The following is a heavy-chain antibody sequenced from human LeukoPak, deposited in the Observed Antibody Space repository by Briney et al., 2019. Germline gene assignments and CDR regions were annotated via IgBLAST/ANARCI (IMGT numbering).Heavy chain of an antibody. CDR2: ISTHNGNT. D-gene: IGHD6-19*01. CDR1: GYTFTSYG. J-gene: IGHJ5*02. CDR3: ARDSGGWYPTGQNWFDP. Sequence: GGSVKVSCKAFGYTFTSYGISWVRQAPGQGLEWMGWISTHNGNTDYAQKFQDRVTTTTDASTSTAYMELRSLRSDDTAVYYCARDSGGWYPTGQNWFDPWGQGTLVTVSS. V-gene: IGHV1-18*01.